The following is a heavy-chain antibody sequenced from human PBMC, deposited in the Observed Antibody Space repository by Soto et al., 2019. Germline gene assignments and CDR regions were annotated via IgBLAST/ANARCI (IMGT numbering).Heavy chain of an antibody. J-gene: IGHJ4*02. CDR2: INMDGSST. Sequence: EVQLVESGGGLVQPGGSLRLSCAASGFTFSSDWMHWVRQAAGKGLVWVSRINMDGSSTNYADSVKGRFTSSRDNAKNTLYLQMNSLRAEDTAVYYCARGPRGMYGNDFWGQGALVTVSS. CDR3: ARGPRGMYGNDF. D-gene: IGHD3-10*02. CDR1: GFTFSSDW. V-gene: IGHV3-74*01.